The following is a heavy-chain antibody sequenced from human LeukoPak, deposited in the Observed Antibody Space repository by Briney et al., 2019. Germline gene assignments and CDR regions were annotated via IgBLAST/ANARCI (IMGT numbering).Heavy chain of an antibody. CDR1: GFTFSSYS. V-gene: IGHV3-21*01. CDR3: ARTRPYRAAAGLVAAHWFDP. CDR2: ISSSSSSYI. D-gene: IGHD6-13*01. J-gene: IGHJ5*02. Sequence: PGGSLRLSCAASGFTFSSYSMNWVRQAPGKGLEWVSSISSSSSSYIYYADSVKGRFTISRDNAKNSLYLQMDSLRAEDTAVYYCARTRPYRAAAGLVAAHWFDPWGQGTLVTVSS.